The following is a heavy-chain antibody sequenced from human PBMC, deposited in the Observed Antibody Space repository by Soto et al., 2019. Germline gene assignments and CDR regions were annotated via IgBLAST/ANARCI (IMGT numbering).Heavy chain of an antibody. CDR3: ARGPYCTNGVCYRSDAFDI. Sequence: GASVKVSCKASGVTFSSYAISWVRQAPGQGLEWMGGIIPIFGTANYAQKFQGRVTITADESTSTAYMELSSLRSEDTAVYYCARGPYCTNGVCYRSDAFDIWGQGTMVTVSS. V-gene: IGHV1-69*13. D-gene: IGHD2-8*01. J-gene: IGHJ3*02. CDR2: IIPIFGTA. CDR1: GVTFSSYA.